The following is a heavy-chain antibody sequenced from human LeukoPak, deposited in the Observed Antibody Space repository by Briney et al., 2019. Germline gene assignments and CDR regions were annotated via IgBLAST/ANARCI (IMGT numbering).Heavy chain of an antibody. D-gene: IGHD4-11*01. Sequence: GGSLRLSCAASGFSFSNHGMHWVRQAPGKRLEWVAVIWDDGNNKRYANSVNGRFTISRDNSENTLYLQMNGLTAEDTAMYYCARDSYTNYALSWGQGTLLTVSS. V-gene: IGHV3-33*01. CDR1: GFSFSNHG. CDR3: ARDSYTNYALS. CDR2: IWDDGNNK. J-gene: IGHJ4*02.